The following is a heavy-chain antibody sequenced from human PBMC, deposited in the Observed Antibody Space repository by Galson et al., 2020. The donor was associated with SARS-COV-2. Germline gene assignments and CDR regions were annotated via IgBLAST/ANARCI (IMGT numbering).Heavy chain of an antibody. V-gene: IGHV4-59*01. D-gene: IGHD4-17*01. CDR1: DVSMTSYY. J-gene: IGHJ6*02. Sequence: ETSETLSLTCSVSDVSMTSYYWSWIRQPPGKGLEWIGYISYRGSTRYNPSLRSRVTILVDLSKNQFSLNLSSVTAADTAVYYCARDPAPLYGDNYYYGMDVWGRGTTVTVSS. CDR2: ISYRGST. CDR3: ARDPAPLYGDNYYYGMDV.